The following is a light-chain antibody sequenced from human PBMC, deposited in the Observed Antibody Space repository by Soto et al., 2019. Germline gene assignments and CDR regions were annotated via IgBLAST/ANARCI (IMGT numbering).Light chain of an antibody. CDR1: QSVSIK. J-gene: IGKJ5*01. V-gene: IGKV3-15*01. CDR3: QQYNNWPPIT. Sequence: EIVMTQSPATLSVTTGERATLSCRASQSVSIKLAWYQQKPGQAPRLLIYDTSTRATGIPARFSGSGSGTEFTLTISSLQSEDFAVYYCQQYNNWPPITFGQGTLLEI. CDR2: DTS.